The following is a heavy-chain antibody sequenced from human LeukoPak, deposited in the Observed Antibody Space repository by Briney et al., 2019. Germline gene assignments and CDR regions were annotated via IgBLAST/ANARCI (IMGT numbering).Heavy chain of an antibody. CDR2: IYHSGST. J-gene: IGHJ1*01. V-gene: IGHV4-38-2*02. CDR1: GYSISSGYY. CDR3: ARGSGSYYGWGSREYFQH. Sequence: KPSETLSLTCTVSGYSISSGYYWGWIRQPPGKGLEWIGSIYHSGSTYYNPSLKSRVTISVDTSKNQFSLKLSSVTAADTAFYYCARGSGSYYGWGSREYFQHWGQGTLVTVSS. D-gene: IGHD1-26*01.